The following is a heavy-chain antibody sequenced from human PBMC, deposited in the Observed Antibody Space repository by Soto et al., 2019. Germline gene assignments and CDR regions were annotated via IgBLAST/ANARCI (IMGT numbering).Heavy chain of an antibody. V-gene: IGHV3-48*01. CDR1: GFTFSSYS. D-gene: IGHD2-15*01. Sequence: EVQLVESGGGLVQPGGSLRLSCAASGFTFSSYSMNWVRQAPGKGLEWVSYISSSSSTIYYADSVKGRFTISRDNAKNSLYLQMNSLRAEDTAVYYCERDSNPLHYCSGGSFYPGPNWFDPWGQGTLVTVSS. CDR2: ISSSSSTI. CDR3: ERDSNPLHYCSGGSFYPGPNWFDP. J-gene: IGHJ5*02.